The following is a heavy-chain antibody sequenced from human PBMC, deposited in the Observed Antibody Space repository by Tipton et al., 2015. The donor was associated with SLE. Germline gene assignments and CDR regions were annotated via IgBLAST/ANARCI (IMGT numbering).Heavy chain of an antibody. Sequence: LRLSCTVSGGSISSYYWSWIRQPPGKGLEWIGYIYYSGSTNYNPSLKSRVTISVATSKNQFSLKLSSVTAADTAVYYCAREEYSSGWTEVHWFDPWGQGTLVTVSS. CDR1: GGSISSYY. CDR3: AREEYSSGWTEVHWFDP. D-gene: IGHD6-19*01. J-gene: IGHJ5*02. CDR2: IYYSGST. V-gene: IGHV4-59*01.